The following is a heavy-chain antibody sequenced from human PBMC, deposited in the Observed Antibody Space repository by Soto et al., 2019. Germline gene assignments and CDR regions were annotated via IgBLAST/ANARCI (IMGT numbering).Heavy chain of an antibody. CDR1: GYTFTSYA. CDR3: ARERVNYYDSSGHDAFDI. D-gene: IGHD3-22*01. CDR2: INAGNGNT. Sequence: ASVKVSCKASGYTFTSYAMHWVRQAPGQRXEWMGWINAGNGNTKYSQKFQGRVTITRDTSASTAYMELSSLRSEDTAVYYCARERVNYYDSSGHDAFDIWGQGSMVTVSS. V-gene: IGHV1-3*01. J-gene: IGHJ3*02.